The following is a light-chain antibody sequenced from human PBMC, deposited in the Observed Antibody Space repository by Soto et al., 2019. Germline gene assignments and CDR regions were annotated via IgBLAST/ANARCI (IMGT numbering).Light chain of an antibody. Sequence: DIQMTQSPSTLSASVGDRVTITCRASQSISSWLAWYHQKPGKAPKLLIYKASSLESGVPSRFSGSGSGTEFTLTISSLQPDDFATYYCQQYNSYRTFGQGTKVEIK. CDR1: QSISSW. CDR3: QQYNSYRT. J-gene: IGKJ1*01. CDR2: KAS. V-gene: IGKV1-5*03.